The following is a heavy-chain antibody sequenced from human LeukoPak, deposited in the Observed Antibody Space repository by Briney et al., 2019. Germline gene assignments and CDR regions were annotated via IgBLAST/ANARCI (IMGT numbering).Heavy chain of an antibody. J-gene: IGHJ4*02. CDR3: ARLYYYGSGPPGD. CDR1: GGSISSGSYY. Sequence: SETLSLTCTVSGGSISSGSYYWSWIRQPAGKGLEWIGRIYTSGSTNYNPSLKSRVTISVDTSKNQFSLKLSSVTAADTAVYYCARLYYYGSGPPGDWGQGTLVTVSS. CDR2: IYTSGST. V-gene: IGHV4-61*02. D-gene: IGHD3-10*01.